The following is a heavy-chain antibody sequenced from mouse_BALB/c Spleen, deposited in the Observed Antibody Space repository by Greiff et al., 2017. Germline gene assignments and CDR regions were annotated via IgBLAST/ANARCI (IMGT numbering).Heavy chain of an antibody. Sequence: DVQLQESGTELVKPGASVKLSCTASGFNIKDTYMHWVKQRPEQGLEWIGRIDPANGNTKYDPKFQGKATITADTSSNTAYLQLSSLTSEDTAVYYCARDDYDRGFAYWGQGTLVTVSA. CDR1: GFNIKDTY. V-gene: IGHV14-3*02. D-gene: IGHD2-4*01. CDR3: ARDDYDRGFAY. CDR2: IDPANGNT. J-gene: IGHJ3*01.